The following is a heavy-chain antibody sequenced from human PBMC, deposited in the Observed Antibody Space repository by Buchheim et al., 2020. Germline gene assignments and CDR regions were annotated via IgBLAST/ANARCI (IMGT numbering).Heavy chain of an antibody. Sequence: QVQLVESGGGVVQPGRSLRLSCAASGFTFSSYGMHWVRQAPGKGLEWVAVISYDGSTKYYADSVKGRFTISRDYYKTTLLLQMNSLRAEDTAVYYCAKGYGAGIFRDVWGQGTT. CDR2: ISYDGSTK. J-gene: IGHJ6*02. V-gene: IGHV3-30*18. CDR3: AKGYGAGIFRDV. D-gene: IGHD3-10*01. CDR1: GFTFSSYG.